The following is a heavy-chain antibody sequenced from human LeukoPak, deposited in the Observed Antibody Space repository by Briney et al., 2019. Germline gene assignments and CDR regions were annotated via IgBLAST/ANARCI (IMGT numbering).Heavy chain of an antibody. CDR1: GFTFSSYG. CDR3: AKDILSGGSF. Sequence: GGSLRLSCAASGFTFSSYGMHWVRQAPGKGLEWVAVISYDGSNKYYADSVKGRFTISRDNSKNTLYLQMNSLRAEDTAVYYCAKDILSGGSFWGQGTLVTVSS. CDR2: ISYDGSNK. J-gene: IGHJ4*02. D-gene: IGHD2/OR15-2a*01. V-gene: IGHV3-30*18.